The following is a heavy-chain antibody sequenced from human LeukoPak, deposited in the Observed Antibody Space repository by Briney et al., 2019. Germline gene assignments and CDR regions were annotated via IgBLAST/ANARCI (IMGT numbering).Heavy chain of an antibody. D-gene: IGHD2-2*03. J-gene: IGHJ3*02. V-gene: IGHV3-30*02. CDR3: ARDPLDISRWANAFDI. Sequence: GGSLRLSCAASGFTFSAYGMHWVRQAPGKGLEWVTFIRSDGSNKYYADSVKGRFTISRDNSKNTLYLQMNGLRPEDTAVYYCARDPLDISRWANAFDIWGQGTMVTVSS. CDR1: GFTFSAYG. CDR2: IRSDGSNK.